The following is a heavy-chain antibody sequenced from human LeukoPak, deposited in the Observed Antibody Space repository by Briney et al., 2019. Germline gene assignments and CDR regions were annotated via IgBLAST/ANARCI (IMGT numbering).Heavy chain of an antibody. J-gene: IGHJ4*02. CDR2: TYYRSKWYN. V-gene: IGHV6-1*01. CDR1: GDTVSSNSVA. CDR3: ARIYDGPTYYFDY. Sequence: SQTLSLTCAISGDTVSSNSVAWNWIRQSPSRGLEWLGRTYYRSKWYNDYAVSVKSRITINPDTSKNQFSLQLNSVTPEDTAVYYCARIYDGPTYYFDYWGQGTLVTVSS. D-gene: IGHD3-22*01.